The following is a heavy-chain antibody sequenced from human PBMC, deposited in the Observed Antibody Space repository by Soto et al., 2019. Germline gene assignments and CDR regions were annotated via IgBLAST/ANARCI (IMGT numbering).Heavy chain of an antibody. CDR3: AKGGNEQNDY. V-gene: IGHV3-66*01. CDR1: GFTVSSNY. CDR2: IYSGGGT. D-gene: IGHD1-1*01. Sequence: EVQLVESGGGLVQPGGSLRLSCAASGFTVSSNYMTWVRQAPGKGLECVSVIYSGGGTYYADSVKGRFTISRDNSKNTLYLQMNGLRAEDTAVYYCAKGGNEQNDYWGQGTLVTVSS. J-gene: IGHJ4*02.